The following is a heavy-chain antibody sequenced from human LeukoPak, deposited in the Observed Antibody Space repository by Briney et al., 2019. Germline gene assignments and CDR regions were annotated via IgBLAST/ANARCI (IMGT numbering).Heavy chain of an antibody. J-gene: IGHJ6*03. Sequence: SETLSPTCTVSGGSISSSSYHWGWIRQPPGKGLEWIGSIYYSGSTYYNPSLKSRVTISVDTSKNQFSLKLSSVTAADTAVYYCARDSSSRLDYMDVWGKGTTVTVSS. V-gene: IGHV4-39*01. CDR3: ARDSSSRLDYMDV. CDR2: IYYSGST. D-gene: IGHD6-6*01. CDR1: GGSISSSSYH.